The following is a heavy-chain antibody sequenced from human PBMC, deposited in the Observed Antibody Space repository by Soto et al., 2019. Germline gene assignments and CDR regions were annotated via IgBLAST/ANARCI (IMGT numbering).Heavy chain of an antibody. D-gene: IGHD5-18*01. CDR1: GYSFTSYW. J-gene: IGHJ6*02. V-gene: IGHV5-10-1*01. Sequence: XSLKISFKGSGYSFTSYWIRWVPQMPGKGLEWMGRIDPSDSYTNYSPSFQGHVTISADKSISTAYLQWSSLKASDTAMYYCATSYSFYYYYGMDVWGQGTTVTVSS. CDR3: ATSYSFYYYYGMDV. CDR2: IDPSDSYT.